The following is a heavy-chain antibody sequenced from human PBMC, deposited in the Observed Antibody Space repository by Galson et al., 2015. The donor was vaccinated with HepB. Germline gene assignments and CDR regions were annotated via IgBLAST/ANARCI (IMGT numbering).Heavy chain of an antibody. CDR3: ARDFAAAPFDY. V-gene: IGHV3-48*03. CDR1: GFTFSSYE. J-gene: IGHJ4*02. CDR2: ISSSGSTI. Sequence: SLRLSCAASGFTFSSYEMNWVRQAPGKGLEWASYISSSGSTIYYADSVKGRFTISRDNAKNSLYLQMNSLRAEDTAVYYCARDFAAAPFDYWGQGTLVTVSS. D-gene: IGHD6-13*01.